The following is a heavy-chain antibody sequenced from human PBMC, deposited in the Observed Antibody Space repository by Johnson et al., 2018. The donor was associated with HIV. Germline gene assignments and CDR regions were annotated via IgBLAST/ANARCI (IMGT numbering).Heavy chain of an antibody. CDR3: ARIDYSNYEEAFDI. CDR2: INSDGSST. J-gene: IGHJ3*02. D-gene: IGHD4-11*01. Sequence: VQLVESGGGLVKPGGSLRLSCAASGFTFSSYWMHWVRQAPGKGLVWVSRINSDGSSTSYADSVKGRFTISRDNSKNTLYLQMNSLRAEDTAVYYCARIDYSNYEEAFDIWGQGTMVTVSS. V-gene: IGHV3-74*02. CDR1: GFTFSSYW.